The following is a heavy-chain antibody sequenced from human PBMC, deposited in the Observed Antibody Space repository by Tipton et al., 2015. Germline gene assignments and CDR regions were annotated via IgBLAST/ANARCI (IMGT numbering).Heavy chain of an antibody. J-gene: IGHJ6*02. CDR3: ARDLEHGMDV. CDR2: IYYTGST. CDR1: GGSFSDYY. Sequence: TLSLTCDVSGGSFSDYYWSWIRQSPGEGLEWIGTIYYTGSTSYNPSLKSRVTISVDTSKNQFSLKMSSVTAADTAVYFCARDLEHGMDVWGQGTTVTVS. V-gene: IGHV4-59*01.